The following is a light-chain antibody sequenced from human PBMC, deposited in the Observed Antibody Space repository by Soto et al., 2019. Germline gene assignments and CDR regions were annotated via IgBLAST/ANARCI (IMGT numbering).Light chain of an antibody. V-gene: IGKV1-6*01. CDR3: LQDFNYPWT. Sequence: AIQMTQSPSSLSASVGDRVTITYWASQDIRNDLGWYQQKPGKTPKLLIFAASSLQSGVPSRFSGSGSGTAFTLTISSLQPEDFATYYCLQDFNYPWTFGQGTKVELE. CDR1: QDIRND. J-gene: IGKJ1*01. CDR2: AAS.